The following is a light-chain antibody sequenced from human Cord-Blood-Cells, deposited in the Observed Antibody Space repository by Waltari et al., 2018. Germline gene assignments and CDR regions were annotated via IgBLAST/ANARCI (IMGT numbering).Light chain of an antibody. CDR2: NVS. Sequence: QSALTQPASVSGSPGQSITISCTGTSSDVGGYNYVSWYQQHPGKAPKLMLYNVSNRPSGVSNRFADSKSGNTDSLTISGLQAEDEADYYCSSYTSSSTLAYVFGTGTKVTVL. V-gene: IGLV2-14*01. J-gene: IGLJ1*01. CDR3: SSYTSSSTLAYV. CDR1: SSDVGGYNY.